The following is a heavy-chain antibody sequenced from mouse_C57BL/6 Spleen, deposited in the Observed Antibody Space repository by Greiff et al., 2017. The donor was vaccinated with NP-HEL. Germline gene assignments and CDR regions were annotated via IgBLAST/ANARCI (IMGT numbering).Heavy chain of an antibody. CDR3: AREYYGSSYAWFAY. V-gene: IGHV1-53*01. Sequence: QVQLKESGTELVKPGASVKLSCKASGYTFTSYWMHWVKQRPGQGLEWIGNINPSNGGTNYNEKFKSKATLTVDKSSSTAYMQLSSLTSEDSAVYYCAREYYGSSYAWFAYWGQGTLVTVSA. CDR2: INPSNGGT. CDR1: GYTFTSYW. D-gene: IGHD1-1*01. J-gene: IGHJ3*01.